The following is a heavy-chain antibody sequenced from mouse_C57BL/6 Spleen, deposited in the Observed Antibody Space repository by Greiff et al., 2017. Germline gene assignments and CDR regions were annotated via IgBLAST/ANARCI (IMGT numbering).Heavy chain of an antibody. CDR2: IDPSDSYT. V-gene: IGHV1-50*01. Sequence: QVQLQQSGAELVKPGASVKLSCKASGYTFTSYWMQGVKQRPGQGLEWIGEIDPSDSYTNYNHKFKGKATLTVYTSASTAYMQLSSLTAAVSAFYYCARITTVGDWGQGTTLTVSS. J-gene: IGHJ2*01. CDR1: GYTFTSYW. D-gene: IGHD1-1*01. CDR3: ARITTVGD.